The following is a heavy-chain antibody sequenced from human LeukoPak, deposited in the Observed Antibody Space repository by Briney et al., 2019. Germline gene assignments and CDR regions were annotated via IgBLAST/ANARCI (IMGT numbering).Heavy chain of an antibody. CDR3: ARPRIVGATGAFDI. CDR1: GFTFSSYW. J-gene: IGHJ3*02. CDR2: IKQDGSEK. D-gene: IGHD1-26*01. V-gene: IGHV3-7*01. Sequence: GGSLRLSCAASGFTFSSYWMSWVRQAPGRGLEWVANIKQDGSEKYYVDSVKGRFTISRDNAKNSLYLQMNSLRAEDTAVYYCARPRIVGATGAFDIWGQGTMVTVSS.